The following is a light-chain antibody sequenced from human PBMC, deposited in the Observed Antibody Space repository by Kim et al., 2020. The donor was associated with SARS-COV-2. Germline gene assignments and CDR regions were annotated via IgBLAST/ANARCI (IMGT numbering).Light chain of an antibody. CDR3: QQYDNWPPYT. J-gene: IGKJ2*01. CDR2: DAS. Sequence: EIVLTQSPATLSVSPGERVILSCRASQSVSGNLAWYKVKPGQAPRLLIYDASTRATGIPARFSGSGSGTDFTLTISSLQSEDFALFYCQQYDNWPPYTFGQGTKLEI. CDR1: QSVSGN. V-gene: IGKV3-15*01.